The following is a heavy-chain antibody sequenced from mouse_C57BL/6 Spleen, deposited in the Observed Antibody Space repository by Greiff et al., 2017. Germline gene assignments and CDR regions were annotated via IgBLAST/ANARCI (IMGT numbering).Heavy chain of an antibody. CDR2: IRNKANNHAT. CDR1: GYTFSDAW. Sequence: EVKLLEPGGGLVQPGGSMKLSCDASGYTFSDAWMDWVHQSPGQGLEWVAEIRNKANNHATYYAVSVKGRFTISRDDSKSNVYLQMNSLRAADTGIYDCTLYDYDGVWYIDVWGTGTTVTVSS. J-gene: IGHJ1*03. D-gene: IGHD2-4*01. CDR3: TLYDYDGVWYIDV. V-gene: IGHV6-6*01.